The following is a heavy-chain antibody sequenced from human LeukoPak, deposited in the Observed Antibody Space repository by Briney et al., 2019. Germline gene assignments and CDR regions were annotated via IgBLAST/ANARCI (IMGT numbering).Heavy chain of an antibody. D-gene: IGHD3/OR15-3a*01. CDR1: AFTFSSCG. CDR2: IRIKAYGGTT. V-gene: IGHV3-49*04. J-gene: IGHJ3*02. Sequence: GGSLRLSRAVAAFTFSSCGMTLVRQAPGKGLEWVGFIRIKAYGGTTEYAASVKGKFTISRDNSKSIAYLQMNSLKTGATAVYNWTRTVWDWGDAFDIWGQGTMVTVSS. CDR3: TRTVWDWGDAFDI.